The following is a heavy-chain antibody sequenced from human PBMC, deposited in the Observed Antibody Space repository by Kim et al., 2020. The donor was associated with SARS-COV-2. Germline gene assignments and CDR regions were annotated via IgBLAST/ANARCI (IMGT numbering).Heavy chain of an antibody. CDR2: T. Sequence: TNYNPSLKSRVTMSVDTAKNQFSLKLSSVTAADTAVYYCVRDGDTAMVRDWGQGTLVTVSS. CDR3: VRDGDTAMVRD. J-gene: IGHJ4*02. V-gene: IGHV4-4*07. D-gene: IGHD5-18*01.